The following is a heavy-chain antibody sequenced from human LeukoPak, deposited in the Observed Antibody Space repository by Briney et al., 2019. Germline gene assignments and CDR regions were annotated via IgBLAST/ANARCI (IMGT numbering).Heavy chain of an antibody. D-gene: IGHD3-10*01. Sequence: ASVKVSCKASGYTLTNYYIHWVRQAPGQGLEWKGIINPSGGGTSYAQKFQGRVIMTTDTSTSSVFMELSSLRSEDTAVYYCARGDFGSGSYKLWGQGTLVSVSS. CDR3: ARGDFGSGSYKL. CDR1: GYTLTNYY. V-gene: IGHV1-46*01. CDR2: INPSGGGT. J-gene: IGHJ4*02.